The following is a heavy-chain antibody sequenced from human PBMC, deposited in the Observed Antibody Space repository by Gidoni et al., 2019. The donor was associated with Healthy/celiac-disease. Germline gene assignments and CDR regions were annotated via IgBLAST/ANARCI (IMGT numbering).Heavy chain of an antibody. CDR2: INHSGST. CDR1: GGSFSGYY. Sequence: QVQLQQWGAGLLKPSETLSLTCAVYGGSFSGYYWSWIRQPPGKGLEWIGEINHSGSTNYNPSLKSRVTISVDTSKNQFSLKLSSVTAADTAVYYCARGLVHDYWGQGTLVTVSS. J-gene: IGHJ4*02. CDR3: ARGLVHDY. D-gene: IGHD1-1*01. V-gene: IGHV4-34*01.